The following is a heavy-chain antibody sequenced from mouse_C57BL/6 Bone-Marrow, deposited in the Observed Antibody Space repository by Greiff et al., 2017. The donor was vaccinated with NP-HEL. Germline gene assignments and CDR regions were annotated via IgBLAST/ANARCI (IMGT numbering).Heavy chain of an antibody. J-gene: IGHJ4*01. V-gene: IGHV1-50*01. CDR3: ARLLCPRRDAMDY. Sequence: QVQLQQQPGAELVKPGASVKLSCKASGYTFTSYWMQWVKQRPGQGLEWIGEIDPSDSYTNYNQKFKGKATLTVDTSSSTAYMQLSSLTSEDSAVYYCARLLCPRRDAMDYWGQGTSVTVSS. CDR1: GYTFTSYW. D-gene: IGHD2-1*01. CDR2: IDPSDSYT.